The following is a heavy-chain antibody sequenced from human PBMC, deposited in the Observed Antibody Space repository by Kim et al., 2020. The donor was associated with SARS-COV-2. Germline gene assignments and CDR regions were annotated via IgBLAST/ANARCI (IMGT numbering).Heavy chain of an antibody. CDR2: IIPIFGTA. J-gene: IGHJ4*02. CDR1: GGTFSSYA. CDR3: AGDHLGYCSSTSCYPLGY. D-gene: IGHD2-2*01. V-gene: IGHV1-69*13. Sequence: SVKVSCKASGGTFSSYAISWVRQAPGQGLEWMGGIIPIFGTANYAQKFQGRVTITADESTSTAYMELSSLRSEDTAVYYCAGDHLGYCSSTSCYPLGYWGQGTLVTVSS.